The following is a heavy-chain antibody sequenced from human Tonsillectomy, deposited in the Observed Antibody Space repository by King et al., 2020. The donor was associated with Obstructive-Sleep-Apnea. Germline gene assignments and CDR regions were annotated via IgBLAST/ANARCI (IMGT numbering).Heavy chain of an antibody. D-gene: IGHD1-26*01. J-gene: IGHJ4*02. Sequence: GQLVQSGAELKKPGASVKISCQASGYPFSNFDINWVRQAPGQGLEWMGWMNPNTGNTGPAQKFQGRISMTSASSVSTAYMELRSLISEDTAVYYCARGFYHSGNGHESFDCWGQGTHVTVSS. CDR1: GYPFSNFD. CDR2: MNPNTGNT. V-gene: IGHV1-8*01. CDR3: ARGFYHSGNGHESFDC.